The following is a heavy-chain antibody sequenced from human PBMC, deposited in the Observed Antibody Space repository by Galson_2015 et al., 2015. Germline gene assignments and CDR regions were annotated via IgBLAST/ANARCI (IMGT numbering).Heavy chain of an antibody. Sequence: SVKVSCKASGYTFTNYYMHWVRQAPGQGLEWMGIINPSGGTTDYAEKFQGRVTMTTDTSTSTVSMELSSLRPEDTAVYHCARARYSNGWPYGMDVWVHGTTVTVSS. CDR1: GYTFTNYY. CDR3: ARARYSNGWPYGMDV. J-gene: IGHJ6*02. D-gene: IGHD6-19*01. V-gene: IGHV1-46*01. CDR2: INPSGGTT.